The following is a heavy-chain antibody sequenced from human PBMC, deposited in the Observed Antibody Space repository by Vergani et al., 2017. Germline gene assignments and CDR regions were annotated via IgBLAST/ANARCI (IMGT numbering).Heavy chain of an antibody. V-gene: IGHV1-2*02. D-gene: IGHD3-10*01. Sequence: QVQLVQSGAEVKKPGASVKVSCKVSGYTLTELSMHWVRQAPGKGLEWMGWINPNSGGTNYAQKFQGRVTMTRDTSISTAYMELSRLRSDDTAVYYCARVDSDYYGSGSYYTTFGYWGQGTLVTVSS. CDR3: ARVDSDYYGSGSYYTTFGY. CDR2: INPNSGGT. CDR1: GYTLTELS. J-gene: IGHJ4*02.